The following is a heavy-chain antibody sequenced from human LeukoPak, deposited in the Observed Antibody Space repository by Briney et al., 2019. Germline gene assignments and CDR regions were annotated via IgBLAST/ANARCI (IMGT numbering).Heavy chain of an antibody. CDR2: INPNSGGT. J-gene: IGHJ4*02. D-gene: IGHD2-2*01. Sequence: GASVKVSCKASGYTFTAYYMHWVRQAPGQELEWMGWINPNSGGTNYAQKFQGRVTMTRDTSISTAYMELSRLRSDDTAVYYCARDRVVVPAAFDYWGQGTLVTVSS. CDR3: ARDRVVVPAAFDY. CDR1: GYTFTAYY. V-gene: IGHV1-2*02.